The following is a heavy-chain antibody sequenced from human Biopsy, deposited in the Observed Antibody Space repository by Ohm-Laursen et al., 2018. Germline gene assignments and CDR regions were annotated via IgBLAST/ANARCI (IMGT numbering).Heavy chain of an antibody. V-gene: IGHV1-2*02. Sequence: SVKVSCKASGYTFTGYYLHWVRQAPGQGLEWMGWINPDNGGTIHAQKFQGRVTMTRDTSINTAFMELKSLRSDDTAVYYCARDLVDWTVPSWGQGTLVIVSS. CDR1: GYTFTGYY. J-gene: IGHJ4*02. D-gene: IGHD3/OR15-3a*01. CDR2: INPDNGGT. CDR3: ARDLVDWTVPS.